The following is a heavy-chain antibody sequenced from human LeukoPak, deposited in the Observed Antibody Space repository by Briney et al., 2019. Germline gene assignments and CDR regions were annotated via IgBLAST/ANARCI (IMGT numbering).Heavy chain of an antibody. D-gene: IGHD3-10*01. J-gene: IGHJ5*02. Sequence: GESLRLSCAASGITFSNYAMGWVRQAPGKGPEWVSSISISGGTTYYADSVKGRLTISRDNSKNTLYLQMNSLRAEDTAVYYYAKDLRSLYEPGSYGWFNPWGQQTLVTVSS. CDR3: AKDLRSLYEPGSYGWFNP. V-gene: IGHV3-23*01. CDR1: GITFSNYA. CDR2: ISISGGTT.